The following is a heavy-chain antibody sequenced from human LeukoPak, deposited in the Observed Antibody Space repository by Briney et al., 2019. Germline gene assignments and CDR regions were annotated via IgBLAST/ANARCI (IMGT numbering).Heavy chain of an antibody. CDR1: GGSFSGYY. J-gene: IGHJ6*02. CDR2: INHSGST. V-gene: IGHV4-34*01. D-gene: IGHD4/OR15-4a*01. Sequence: SETLPLTCAVYGGSFSGYYWSWIRQPPGKGLEWIGEINHSGSTNYNPSLKSRVTISVDTSKNQFSLKLSSVTAADTAVYYCARGRLWGYYYYGMDVWGQGTTVTVSS. CDR3: ARGRLWGYYYYGMDV.